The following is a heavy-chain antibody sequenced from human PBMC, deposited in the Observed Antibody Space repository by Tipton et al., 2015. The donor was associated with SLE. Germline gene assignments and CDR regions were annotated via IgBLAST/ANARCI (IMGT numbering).Heavy chain of an antibody. CDR2: INHSGTT. CDR3: AREYYYGSGLGY. Sequence: TLSLTCAVSGGSISSSYWWSWVRQPPGKGLEWIGEINHSGTTNYNPSLKSRVTISLDESKTQFSLKLSSVTAADTAVYYCAREYYYGSGLGYWGQGTLVTVSS. CDR1: GGSISSSYW. J-gene: IGHJ4*02. D-gene: IGHD3-10*01. V-gene: IGHV4-4*02.